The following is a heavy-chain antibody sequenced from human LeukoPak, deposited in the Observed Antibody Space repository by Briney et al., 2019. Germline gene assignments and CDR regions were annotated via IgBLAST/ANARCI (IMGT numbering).Heavy chain of an antibody. J-gene: IGHJ6*02. CDR2: IYYSGST. D-gene: IGHD5-18*01. Sequence: SETLSLTCSVSGDSISSYYWSWIRQPPGKGLEWIGYIYYSGSTNYNPSLKSRVTISVDTSKNQLSLKLTSVTAADTAVYYCARGEFAWIQGSYGLNVWGQGTTVTVSS. V-gene: IGHV4-59*01. CDR3: ARGEFAWIQGSYGLNV. CDR1: GDSISSYY.